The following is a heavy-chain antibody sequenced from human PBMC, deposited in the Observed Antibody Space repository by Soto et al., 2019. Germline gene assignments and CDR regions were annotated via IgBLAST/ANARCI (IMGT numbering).Heavy chain of an antibody. V-gene: IGHV3-30-3*01. CDR2: ISYDGSNK. D-gene: IGHD3-22*01. Sequence: PVGSLRLSCAASGFTFSSYAMHWVRQAPGKGLEWVAVISYDGSNKYYADSVKGRFTISRDNSKNTLYLQMNSLRAEDTAVYYCARDQELPIRINMIVSGFDYWGQGTLVTVSS. CDR3: ARDQELPIRINMIVSGFDY. J-gene: IGHJ4*02. CDR1: GFTFSSYA.